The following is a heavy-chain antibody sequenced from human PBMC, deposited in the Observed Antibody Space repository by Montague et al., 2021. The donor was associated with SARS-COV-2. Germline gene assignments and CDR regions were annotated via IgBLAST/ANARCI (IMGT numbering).Heavy chain of an antibody. CDR2: IYTSGSS. D-gene: IGHD3-22*01. V-gene: IGHV4-61*02. Sequence: TLSLTCTVSGGSVSSGSYYWSWIRQPAGKGLEWIGRIYTSGSSNYNPSLKGRVTISVDTSKNQFSLKVSSVTAADTAVYYCARERSADYYDGSGYHSYQYGLDVWGQGTMVTVSS. CDR3: ARERSADYYDGSGYHSYQYGLDV. J-gene: IGHJ6*02. CDR1: GGSVSSGSYY.